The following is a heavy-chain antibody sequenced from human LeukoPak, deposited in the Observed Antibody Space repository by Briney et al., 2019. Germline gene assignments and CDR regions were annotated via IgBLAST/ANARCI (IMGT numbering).Heavy chain of an antibody. J-gene: IGHJ4*02. V-gene: IGHV3-33*03. CDR2: IWNDGSSK. CDR3: AKVGPYCSGGSCYFDY. Sequence: GGSLRLSCAVSGFTFSDYGMHWVRQAPGKGLELVAVIWNDGSSKYYGDSVMGRFTISRDNSKNSLYLQMNSLRTEDTALYYCAKVGPYCSGGSCYFDYWGQGTLVTVSS. D-gene: IGHD2-15*01. CDR1: GFTFSDYG.